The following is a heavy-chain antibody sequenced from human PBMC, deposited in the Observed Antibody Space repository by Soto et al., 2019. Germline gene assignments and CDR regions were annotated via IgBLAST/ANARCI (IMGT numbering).Heavy chain of an antibody. CDR1: GFTFDDYT. V-gene: IGHV3-43*01. CDR3: ARDSEVPRPNYYYYGMDV. CDR2: ISWDGSRT. D-gene: IGHD2-2*01. J-gene: IGHJ6*02. Sequence: HPVGSLRLSCAASGFTFDDYTMHWVRQAPGKGLEWVSLISWDGSRTYYADSVKGRFTISRDNSINSLYLQMNSLRTEDTAFYYCARDSEVPRPNYYYYGMDVWGQGTTVTVSS.